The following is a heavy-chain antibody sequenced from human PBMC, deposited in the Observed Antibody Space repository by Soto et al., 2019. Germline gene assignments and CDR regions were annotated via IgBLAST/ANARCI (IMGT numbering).Heavy chain of an antibody. Sequence: GGSLRLSCAASGFTVSSNYMSWVRQAPGKGLEWVSVIYSGGSTYYADSVKGRFTISRDNSKNTLYLQMNSLRAEDTAVYYCAAGLWGIAAAGIFDYWGQGTLVTVSS. J-gene: IGHJ4*02. D-gene: IGHD6-13*01. CDR1: GFTVSSNY. CDR2: IYSGGST. V-gene: IGHV3-53*01. CDR3: AAGLWGIAAAGIFDY.